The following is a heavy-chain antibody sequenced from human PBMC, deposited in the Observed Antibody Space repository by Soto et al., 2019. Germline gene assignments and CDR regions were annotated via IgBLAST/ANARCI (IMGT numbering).Heavy chain of an antibody. J-gene: IGHJ6*02. CDR2: IYYSGST. CDR1: GGSISSGGYY. CDR3: ARDHPYYYDSSGYYYVFPLGYYYYGMDV. D-gene: IGHD3-22*01. Sequence: SETLSLTCTVSGGSISSGGYYWSWIRQHPGKGLEWIGYIYYSGSTYYNPSLKSRATISVDTSKNQFSLKLSSVTAADTAVYYCARDHPYYYDSSGYYYVFPLGYYYYGMDVWGQGTTVTVSS. V-gene: IGHV4-31*03.